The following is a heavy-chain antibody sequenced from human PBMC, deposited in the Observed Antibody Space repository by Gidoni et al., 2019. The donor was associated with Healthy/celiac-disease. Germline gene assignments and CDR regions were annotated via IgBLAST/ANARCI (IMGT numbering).Heavy chain of an antibody. CDR3: ARLPYGDIVVVPAAKGWFDP. CDR2: IFPGDSDT. J-gene: IGHJ5*02. D-gene: IGHD2-2*01. CDR1: GYSCTSYW. Sequence: EVQLVQSGAEVKKPGESLKISCKGSGYSCTSYWNGWVRQMPGKGLEWMGIIFPGDSDTRYSPSFQGHVPISADKSISTAYLQWSSLKASDTAMYYCARLPYGDIVVVPAAKGWFDPWGQGTLVTVSS. V-gene: IGHV5-51*01.